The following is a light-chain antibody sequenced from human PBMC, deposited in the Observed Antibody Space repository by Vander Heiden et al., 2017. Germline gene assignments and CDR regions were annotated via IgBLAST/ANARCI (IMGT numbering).Light chain of an antibody. CDR1: SLRSYY. J-gene: IGLJ3*02. Sequence: GQTVRITCQGDSLRSYYASWYQQKPGQAPVLVIYGKNNRPSGIPDRFSGSSSGNTASLTITGAQAEDEADYYCNSRDSSGNHLVFGGGTKLTVL. CDR3: NSRDSSGNHLV. V-gene: IGLV3-19*01. CDR2: GKN.